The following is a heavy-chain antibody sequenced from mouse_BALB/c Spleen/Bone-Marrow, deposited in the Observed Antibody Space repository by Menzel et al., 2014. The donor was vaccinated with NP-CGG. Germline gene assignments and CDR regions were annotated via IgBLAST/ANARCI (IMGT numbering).Heavy chain of an antibody. CDR1: GFSFNTYA. D-gene: IGHD3-2*01. J-gene: IGHJ2*01. CDR2: INSGGSYT. Sequence: EVMLVESGGGLVKPGGSLKLACAAPGFSFNTYAMSWVRQSPEKRLEWVATINSGGSYTYYPDTVTGRFTISRDNAKNTLYLEMSSLRSEDAAMYYCARLDSSGSNYFDCWGQGTTLTVSS. CDR3: ARLDSSGSNYFDC. V-gene: IGHV5-9-4*01.